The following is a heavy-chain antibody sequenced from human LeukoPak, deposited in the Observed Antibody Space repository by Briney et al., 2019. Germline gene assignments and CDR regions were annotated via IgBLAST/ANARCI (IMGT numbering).Heavy chain of an antibody. V-gene: IGHV1-69*13. J-gene: IGHJ6*02. D-gene: IGHD3-3*01. CDR2: IIPIFGTA. Sequence: SVKVSCKASGGTFSSYAISWVRQAPGQGLEWVGGIIPIFGTANYAQKLQGRVTITADESTSTAYMELSSLRSEDTAVYYCASNSITIFGVVTYYYGMDVWGQGTTVTVSS. CDR1: GGTFSSYA. CDR3: ASNSITIFGVVTYYYGMDV.